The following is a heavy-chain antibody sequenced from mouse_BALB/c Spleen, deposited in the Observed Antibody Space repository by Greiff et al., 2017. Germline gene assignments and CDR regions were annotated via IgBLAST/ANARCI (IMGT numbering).Heavy chain of an antibody. D-gene: IGHD2-4*01. CDR1: GFTFSSYA. CDR3: ARGGNDYDEGSYYAMDY. V-gene: IGHV5-9-4*01. Sequence: EVKLVESGGGLVKPGGSLKLSCAASGFTFSSYAMSWVRQSPEKRLEWVAEISSGGSYTYYPDTVTGRFTISRDNAKNTLYLEMSSLRSEDTAMYYCARGGNDYDEGSYYAMDYWGKEPQSPSPQ. J-gene: IGHJ4*01. CDR2: ISSGGSYT.